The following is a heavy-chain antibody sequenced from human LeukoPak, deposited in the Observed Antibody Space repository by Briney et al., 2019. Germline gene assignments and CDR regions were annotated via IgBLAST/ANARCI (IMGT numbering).Heavy chain of an antibody. CDR1: GYTFTSYY. Sequence: GASVKVSCKASGYTFTSYYMHWVRQAPGQGLGGVGIINPSGGSTSYAQKFQGRVTMTRDTSTSTVYMELSSLRSEDTAVYYCARTDSGEDWFDPWGQGTLVTVSS. J-gene: IGHJ5*02. CDR3: ARTDSGEDWFDP. CDR2: INPSGGST. V-gene: IGHV1-46*01. D-gene: IGHD1-26*01.